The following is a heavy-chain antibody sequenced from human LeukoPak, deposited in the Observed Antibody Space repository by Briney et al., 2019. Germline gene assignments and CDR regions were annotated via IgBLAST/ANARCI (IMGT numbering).Heavy chain of an antibody. D-gene: IGHD3-22*01. J-gene: IGHJ4*02. Sequence: SVKVSCKASGGTFSSYASSWVRQAPGQGLEWMGRIIPILGIANYAQKFQGRVTITADKSTSTAYMELSSLRSEDTAVYYCARSTYYYDSSGYYPYWGQGTLVTVSS. V-gene: IGHV1-69*04. CDR1: GGTFSSYA. CDR3: ARSTYYYDSSGYYPY. CDR2: IIPILGIA.